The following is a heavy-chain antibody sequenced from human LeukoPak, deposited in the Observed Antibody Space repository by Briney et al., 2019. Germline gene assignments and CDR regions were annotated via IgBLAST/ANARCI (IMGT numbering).Heavy chain of an antibody. CDR3: ARDRLYRNAFDI. Sequence: GGSLRLSCAASGFTFSSYSMNWVRQAPGKGLEWVSSISSSSSYIYYADSVKGRFTISRDNAKNSLYLQMNSLRAEDTAVYYCARDRLYRNAFDIWGQGTMVTVSS. CDR1: GFTFSSYS. V-gene: IGHV3-21*01. D-gene: IGHD2-8*01. CDR2: ISSSSSYI. J-gene: IGHJ3*02.